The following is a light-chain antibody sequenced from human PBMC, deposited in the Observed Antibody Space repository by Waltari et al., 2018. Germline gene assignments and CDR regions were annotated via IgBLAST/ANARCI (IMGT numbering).Light chain of an antibody. J-gene: IGLJ7*01. V-gene: IGLV1-47*01. Sequence: QSALTPPPAASGTPGQRLIISCSGSGSNIGTHFVYWYQQFPGTAPKLLIYRSDQRASGVPDRFSGSKSGSSASLAIIGLQSEDESLYYCAAWDDSLSAVVFGGGTQVTVL. CDR3: AAWDDSLSAVV. CDR2: RSD. CDR1: GSNIGTHF.